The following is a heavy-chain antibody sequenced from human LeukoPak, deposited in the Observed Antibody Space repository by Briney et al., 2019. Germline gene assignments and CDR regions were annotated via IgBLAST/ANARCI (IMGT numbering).Heavy chain of an antibody. CDR1: GYTFTGYY. J-gene: IGHJ4*02. D-gene: IGHD4-23*01. CDR2: INPNSGGT. CDR3: ARARLSVGGNKSPVYY. Sequence: GASVKVSCKASGYTFTGYYIHWVRQAPGQGLEWMGWINPNSGGTNYAQKFQGRVTMTRDTSISTAYMELSRLRSDDTAVYYCARARLSVGGNKSPVYYWGQGTLVTVSS. V-gene: IGHV1-2*02.